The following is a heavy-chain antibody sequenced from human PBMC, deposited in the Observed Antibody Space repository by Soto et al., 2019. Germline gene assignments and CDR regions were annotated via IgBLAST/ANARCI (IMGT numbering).Heavy chain of an antibody. CDR2: IWYDGSNK. CDR3: ERIGDDYVWGSYRLDY. D-gene: IGHD3-16*02. V-gene: IGHV3-33*01. CDR1: GFTFSSYG. J-gene: IGHJ4*02. Sequence: QVQLVESGGGVVQPGRSLRLSCAASGFTFSSYGMHWVRQAPGKGLEWVAVIWYDGSNKYYADSVKGRFTISRDNSKNTLYLQMNSLRAEETAVDYCERIGDDYVWGSYRLDYWGQGTLVTVSS.